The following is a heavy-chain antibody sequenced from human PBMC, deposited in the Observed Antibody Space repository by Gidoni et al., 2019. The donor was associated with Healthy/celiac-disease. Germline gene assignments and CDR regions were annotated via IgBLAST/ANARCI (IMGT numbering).Heavy chain of an antibody. V-gene: IGHV3-48*01. J-gene: IGHJ4*02. Sequence: EVQLVESGGGLVQPGGSLRPSCAASGFPFSSHSMNWVRQAPGTGLEWVSYISSSSSTIYYADSVKGRFTISRDNAKNSLYLQMNSLRAEDTAVYYCARESLRYCSSTSCYVLDYWGQGTLVTVSS. CDR3: ARESLRYCSSTSCYVLDY. D-gene: IGHD2-2*01. CDR2: ISSSSSTI. CDR1: GFPFSSHS.